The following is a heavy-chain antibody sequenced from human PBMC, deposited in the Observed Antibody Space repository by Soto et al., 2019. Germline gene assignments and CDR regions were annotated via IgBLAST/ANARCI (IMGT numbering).Heavy chain of an antibody. CDR3: ARENDSVNFDY. V-gene: IGHV4-59*01. Sequence: SETLSLTCTVSGGSISSYYWSWIRQPPGKGLEWIGYIYYSGSTNYNPSLKSRVTISVDTSKNQFSLRLSSVTAADTAVYHCARENDSVNFDYWGQGTLVTVSS. D-gene: IGHD1-1*01. CDR2: IYYSGST. CDR1: GGSISSYY. J-gene: IGHJ4*02.